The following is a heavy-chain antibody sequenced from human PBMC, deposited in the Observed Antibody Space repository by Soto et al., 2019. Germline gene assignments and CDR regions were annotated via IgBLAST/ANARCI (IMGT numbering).Heavy chain of an antibody. J-gene: IGHJ6*02. CDR2: INHSGST. Sequence: TLSLTCAVYGGSFSGYYWSWIRQPPGKGLEWIGEINHSGSTNYNPSLKSRVTISVDTSKNQFSLKLSSVTAADTAGYYCARVKQQGASYYYYGMYVWGQGTKVTVSS. D-gene: IGHD6-13*01. V-gene: IGHV4-34*01. CDR3: ARVKQQGASYYYYGMYV. CDR1: GGSFSGYY.